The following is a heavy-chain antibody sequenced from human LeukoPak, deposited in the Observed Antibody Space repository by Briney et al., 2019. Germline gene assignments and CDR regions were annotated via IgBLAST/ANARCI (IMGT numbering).Heavy chain of an antibody. CDR2: INHSGST. J-gene: IGHJ4*02. CDR1: GGSISSYY. V-gene: IGHV4-34*01. CDR3: ARGSPLTGPDY. Sequence: SETLSLTCTVSGGSISSYYWSWIRQPPGKGLEWIGEINHSGSTNYNPSLKSRVTISVDTSKNQFSLKLSSVTAADTAVYYCARGSPLTGPDYWGQGTLVTVSS. D-gene: IGHD2-8*02.